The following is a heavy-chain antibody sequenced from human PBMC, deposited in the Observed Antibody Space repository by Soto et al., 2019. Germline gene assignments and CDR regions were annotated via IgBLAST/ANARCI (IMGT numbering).Heavy chain of an antibody. V-gene: IGHV5-51*01. J-gene: IGHJ6*02. CDR1: GYSFTSYW. Sequence: GESLKISCKGSGYSFTSYWIGWVRQMPGKGLEWMGIIYPGDSDTRYSPSFQGQVTISADKSISTAYLQWSSLKASDTAMYYCARQRSGYDYYYYYGMDVWGQGTTVTVSS. D-gene: IGHD5-12*01. CDR3: ARQRSGYDYYYYYGMDV. CDR2: IYPGDSDT.